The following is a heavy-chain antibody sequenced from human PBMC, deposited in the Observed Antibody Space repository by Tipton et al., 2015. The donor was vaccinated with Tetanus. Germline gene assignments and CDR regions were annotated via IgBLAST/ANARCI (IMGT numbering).Heavy chain of an antibody. CDR2: INHSGST. CDR1: GGSISSYY. Sequence: GLVKPSETLSLTCTLSGGSISSYYWSWVRQPPGKGLEWIGEINHSGSTNYNPSLKSRVTISVDTSKNQFSLKLSSVTAADTAVYYCARNTVAGTVTFDYWGQGTLVTVSS. V-gene: IGHV4-34*01. J-gene: IGHJ4*02. CDR3: ARNTVAGTVTFDY. D-gene: IGHD6-19*01.